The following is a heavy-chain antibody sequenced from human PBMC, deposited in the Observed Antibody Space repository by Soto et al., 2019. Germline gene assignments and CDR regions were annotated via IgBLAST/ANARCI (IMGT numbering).Heavy chain of an antibody. Sequence: QVQLVQSGGEVKRPGASVKVSCKTSGYTFSNYGITWVRQPPGQPLEWLGWISLYSDGTNYAQKFQGRVPMTTDTSTTTAYMELRILRSDDTAVYYFARVVPGAEAWFGPWGQGTLVTVSS. CDR1: GYTFSNYG. J-gene: IGHJ5*02. CDR2: ISLYSDGT. CDR3: ARVVPGAEAWFGP. V-gene: IGHV1-18*01. D-gene: IGHD2-2*01.